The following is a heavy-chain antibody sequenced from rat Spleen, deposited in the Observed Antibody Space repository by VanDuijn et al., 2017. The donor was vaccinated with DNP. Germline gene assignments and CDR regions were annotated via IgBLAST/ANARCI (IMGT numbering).Heavy chain of an antibody. J-gene: IGHJ2*01. Sequence: QVQLRESGPGLMQPSQTLSLACTVSGFSLTNHHVHWVRQPSGKGLEWMGVVWIGGTTHISSIFKSRVSISRDTSKSQVFLKVNSLQPEDTATYYCARDGQWDYLDYWGQGIMVTVAS. CDR3: ARDGQWDYLDY. CDR2: VWIGGTT. V-gene: IGHV2-43*01. CDR1: GFSLTNHH. D-gene: IGHD1-1*01.